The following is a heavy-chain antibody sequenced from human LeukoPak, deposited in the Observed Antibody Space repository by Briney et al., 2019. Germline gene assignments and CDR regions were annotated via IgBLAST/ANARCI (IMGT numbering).Heavy chain of an antibody. Sequence: SETLSLTCTMSGGSISSSSYYWGWIRQPPGKRREWIGSIYYSGSTYYNPSLKSRVTISVDTSKNQFSLKLSSVTAADTAVYYCARRAGRLVAFDYWGQGTLVTVSS. J-gene: IGHJ4*02. CDR1: GGSISSSSYY. V-gene: IGHV4-39*01. D-gene: IGHD6-19*01. CDR3: ARRAGRLVAFDY. CDR2: IYYSGST.